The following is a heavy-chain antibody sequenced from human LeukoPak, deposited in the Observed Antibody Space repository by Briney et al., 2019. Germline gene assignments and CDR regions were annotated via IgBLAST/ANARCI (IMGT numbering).Heavy chain of an antibody. CDR2: ISHDGNNK. V-gene: IGHV3-30*18. CDR1: GFPFSDYG. Sequence: PGGSLRLSCAASGFPFSDYGMYWVRQAPGKGLEWLAVISHDGNNKYYVDSVKGRFTISRDNSKNTLYLQMNSLRAEDTAVYYCAKDYSKTSYYGSGTYYRPKWFDPWGQGTLVTVSS. J-gene: IGHJ5*02. CDR3: AKDYSKTSYYGSGTYYRPKWFDP. D-gene: IGHD3-10*01.